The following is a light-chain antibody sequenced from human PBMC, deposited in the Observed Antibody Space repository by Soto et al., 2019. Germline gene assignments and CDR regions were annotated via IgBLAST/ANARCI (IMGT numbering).Light chain of an antibody. CDR3: QQLYTYPLT. J-gene: IGKJ4*01. CDR1: QGINSY. Sequence: DIQLTQSPSFLSASVGDRVTVTCRASQGINSYLAWYQQQPGKAPKLLIYTASTLQSGVPSRFSGSGSGTEFTLTSTGRQPEDFAAYYCQQLYTYPLTFGGGTKVEIK. V-gene: IGKV1-9*01. CDR2: TAS.